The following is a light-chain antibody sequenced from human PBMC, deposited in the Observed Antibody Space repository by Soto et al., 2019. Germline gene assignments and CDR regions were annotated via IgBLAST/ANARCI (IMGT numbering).Light chain of an antibody. J-gene: IGLJ1*01. V-gene: IGLV2-11*01. CDR2: DVS. CDR1: SSDVGGYNY. Sequence: QSVLTQPASVSGSPGQSITISCTGTSSDVGGYNYVSWYQQHPGKAPKLMIFDVSERPSGVPDRFSASKSGNTASLSISGLQAEDEADYYCCSYAGTYSYVFGSGTKLTVL. CDR3: CSYAGTYSYV.